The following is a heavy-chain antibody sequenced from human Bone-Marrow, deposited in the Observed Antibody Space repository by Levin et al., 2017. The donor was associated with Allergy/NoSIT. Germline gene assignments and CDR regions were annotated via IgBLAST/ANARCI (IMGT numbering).Heavy chain of an antibody. V-gene: IGHV3-48*01. CDR3: ARAREYSDGYSDY. Sequence: GESLKISCAASGFTFSTYSMNWVRQAPGKGLEWVSYISSGSGTTYYADSVKGRFTISRDNAKNSLYLQMNSLRAEDTAVYYCARAREYSDGYSDYWGQGTLVTVSS. J-gene: IGHJ4*02. CDR2: ISSGSGTT. D-gene: IGHD5-18*01. CDR1: GFTFSTYS.